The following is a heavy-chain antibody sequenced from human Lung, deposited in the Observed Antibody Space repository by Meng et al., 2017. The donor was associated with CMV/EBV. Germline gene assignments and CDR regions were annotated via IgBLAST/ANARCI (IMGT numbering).Heavy chain of an antibody. CDR2: IKEEGSEK. V-gene: IGHV3-7*01. D-gene: IGHD2-15*01. J-gene: IGHJ4*02. Sequence: ETLSPTCAASGFTFSSDWMNWVRQAPGKGLEWVANIKEEGSEKHYVASVKGRFTITRDNAKNSLFLQMNSLRAEDTAVYQYARGYCSEEKCYGAPDFWGQGXLVTVSS. CDR1: GFTFSSDW. CDR3: ARGYCSEEKCYGAPDF.